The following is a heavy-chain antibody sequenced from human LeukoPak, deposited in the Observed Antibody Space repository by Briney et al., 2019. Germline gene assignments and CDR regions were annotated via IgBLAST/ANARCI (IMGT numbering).Heavy chain of an antibody. V-gene: IGHV4-61*02. CDR2: IYTSGST. D-gene: IGHD1-7*01. CDR3: ARGSRRTSNFDY. Sequence: PSQTLSLTCTVSGGSISSGSYYGSWIRQPAGKGLEWIGRIYTSGSTNYNPSLKSRVTISVDTAKNQFSLKLSSVTAADTAVYYCARGSRRTSNFDYWGQGTLVTVSS. CDR1: GGSISSGSYY. J-gene: IGHJ4*02.